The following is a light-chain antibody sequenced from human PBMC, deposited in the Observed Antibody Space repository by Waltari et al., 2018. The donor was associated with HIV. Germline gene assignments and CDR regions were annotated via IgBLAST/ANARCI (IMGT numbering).Light chain of an antibody. Sequence: QSVLTQPPSVSGAPGQTVTISCTGSSSNIGARAHFDVHWYQQLPGTAPKLLIYGNNNRPPGVPDRFSCSKSGASASLASTGLQAEDESDYYCQSYDTRLSGSVFGGGTKLTVL. CDR1: SSNIGARAHFD. J-gene: IGLJ3*02. CDR3: QSYDTRLSGSV. CDR2: GNN. V-gene: IGLV1-40*01.